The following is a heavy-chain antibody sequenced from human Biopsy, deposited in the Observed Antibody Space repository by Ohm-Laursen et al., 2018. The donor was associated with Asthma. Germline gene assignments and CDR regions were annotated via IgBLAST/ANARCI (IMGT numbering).Heavy chain of an antibody. Sequence: SVKASCKSLGGTFNTYVIGWVRQAPGQGLEWMGGINSVFGTTTYPQKFQDRVTITADDSTSTVYMELSSLRSEDTAVYYCARKAGSCISRTCYSVDFWGQGTLVTVSS. D-gene: IGHD2-2*01. CDR1: GGTFNTYV. V-gene: IGHV1-69*13. CDR3: ARKAGSCISRTCYSVDF. CDR2: INSVFGTT. J-gene: IGHJ4*02.